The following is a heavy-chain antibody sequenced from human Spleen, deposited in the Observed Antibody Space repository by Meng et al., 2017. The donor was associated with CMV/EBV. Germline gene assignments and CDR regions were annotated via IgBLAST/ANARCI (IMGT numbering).Heavy chain of an antibody. D-gene: IGHD2-2*01. CDR2: IIPFVGVT. CDR3: TRPMRGSVDAFDQ. CDR1: GVTCTRFS. V-gene: IGHV1-69*02. J-gene: IGHJ3*01. Sequence: KASGVTCTRFSIGWVRQSPGQGLEWMGRIIPFVGVTHYAQKFQGRATMTADKSTSTAYMELSTLMSEDTAVYFCTRPMRGSVDAFDQWGQGTMVTVSS.